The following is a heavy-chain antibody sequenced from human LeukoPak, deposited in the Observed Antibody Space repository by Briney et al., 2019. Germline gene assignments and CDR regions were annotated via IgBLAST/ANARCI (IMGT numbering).Heavy chain of an antibody. D-gene: IGHD1-26*01. CDR1: GYTFTSYA. CDR2: INAGNGNT. J-gene: IGHJ4*02. V-gene: IGHV1-3*01. Sequence: ASVKVSCKASGYTFTSYAMHWVRQAPGQRLEWMGWINAGNGNTKYSQKFQGRVTITRDTSASTAYMELSSLRSEDTAVYYCASGGIVGAYFDYWGQGTLVTVSS. CDR3: ASGGIVGAYFDY.